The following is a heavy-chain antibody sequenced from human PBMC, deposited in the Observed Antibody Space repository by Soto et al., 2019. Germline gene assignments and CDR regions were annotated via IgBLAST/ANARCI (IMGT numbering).Heavy chain of an antibody. J-gene: IGHJ3*01. CDR1: GFTVTSNY. CDR2: MYSGGSR. D-gene: IGHD1-26*01. Sequence: EVQLVDSGGDLIHPGGSLRLSCVASGFTVTSNYMNWVRQAPGKGLEWVSVMYSGGSRYYADSVKGRFTVSRDNSKNTVYLQMNDLRVEDTAIYYCARSTHVQSLLFDFWGRGTVVTVSS. V-gene: IGHV3-53*01. CDR3: ARSTHVQSLLFDF.